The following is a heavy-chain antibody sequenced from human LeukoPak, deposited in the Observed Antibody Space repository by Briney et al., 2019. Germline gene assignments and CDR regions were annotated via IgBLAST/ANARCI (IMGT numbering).Heavy chain of an antibody. CDR3: AKDLGIAAAGGSYYYYMDV. Sequence: GGSLRLSCAASGFTFDDYTMHWVRQAPGKGLEWVSLISWDGGSTYYADSVKGRFTISRDNSKNSLYLQMNSLRTEDTALYYCAKDLGIAAAGGSYYYYMDVWGKGTTVTVSS. D-gene: IGHD6-13*01. V-gene: IGHV3-43*01. J-gene: IGHJ6*03. CDR2: ISWDGGST. CDR1: GFTFDDYT.